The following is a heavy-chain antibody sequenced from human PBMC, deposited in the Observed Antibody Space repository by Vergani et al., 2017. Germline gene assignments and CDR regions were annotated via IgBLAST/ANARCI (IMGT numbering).Heavy chain of an antibody. CDR1: GMSISNNNYY. CDR2: IYDSRNN. V-gene: IGHV4-39*01. J-gene: IGHJ3*02. CDR3: ARHLRQLARNDVFDI. D-gene: IGHD6-6*01. Sequence: QVQLQESGPGLVKPSETLSLTCSLSGMSISNNNYYWGWIRQPPGKGPEWIGSIYDSRNNNYSPSLKSRVSISVDTSKNQFSLNLTSVTAADTAVYYCARHLRQLARNDVFDIWGHGTLVTVSS.